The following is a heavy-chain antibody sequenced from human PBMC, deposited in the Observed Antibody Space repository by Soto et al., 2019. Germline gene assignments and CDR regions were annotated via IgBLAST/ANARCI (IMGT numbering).Heavy chain of an antibody. J-gene: IGHJ6*02. CDR1: GYSFTSHW. CDR2: IDPSNSYT. V-gene: IGHV5-10-1*01. D-gene: IGHD1-1*01. CDR3: ARRLSGPKEEYTAYYFYGLDV. Sequence: GESLKISCQCSGYSFTSHWITWVRQTPGKGLEWMGRIDPSNSYTNYSPSFQGHVAISIDRSISTAYLQWSSLEASDTAIYYCARRLSGPKEEYTAYYFYGLDVWGQGTKVSFSS.